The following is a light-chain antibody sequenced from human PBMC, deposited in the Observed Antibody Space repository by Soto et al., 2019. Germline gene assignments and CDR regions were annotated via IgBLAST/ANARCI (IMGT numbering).Light chain of an antibody. CDR2: SAS. Sequence: DFQMTQSPSSLSASVGDRVTIICRASQSIANYLNWYQQKPGKAPSLLIYSASTLQSGVPSRFSGRGSGTDFTLTISSPQPEDFATYFCQQTYSAPPTVGGGTKVEIK. CDR3: QQTYSAPPT. V-gene: IGKV1-39*01. CDR1: QSIANY. J-gene: IGKJ4*01.